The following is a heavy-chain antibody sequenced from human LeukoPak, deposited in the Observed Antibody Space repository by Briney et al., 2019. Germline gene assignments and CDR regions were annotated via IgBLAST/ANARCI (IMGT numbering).Heavy chain of an antibody. CDR1: GFTFSNYS. CDR2: ISGSDTST. CDR3: AKDPWWELLGTFDY. V-gene: IGHV3-23*01. D-gene: IGHD1-26*01. J-gene: IGHJ4*02. Sequence: GGSLRLSCAASGFTFSNYSMTWVRQAPGKGLEWVSSISGSDTSTYYADSVKGRFTISRDNSKNTLYLQMNSLRAEDTAVYYCAKDPWWELLGTFDYWGQGTLVTVSS.